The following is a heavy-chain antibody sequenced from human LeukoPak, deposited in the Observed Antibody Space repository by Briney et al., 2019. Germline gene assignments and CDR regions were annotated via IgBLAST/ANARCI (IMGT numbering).Heavy chain of an antibody. CDR1: GGSISNGGYY. V-gene: IGHV4-31*03. CDR2: IYYSGST. D-gene: IGHD2-15*01. J-gene: IGHJ6*02. CDR3: ARLVVAASPFYYYGIDV. Sequence: PSQTLSLTCTVSGGSISNGGYYWSWIRQHPGKGLEWIGYIYYSGSTYYNPSLKSRVTISVDTSKNQFSLKLSSVTAADTAVYYCARLVVAASPFYYYGIDVWGQGTTVTVSS.